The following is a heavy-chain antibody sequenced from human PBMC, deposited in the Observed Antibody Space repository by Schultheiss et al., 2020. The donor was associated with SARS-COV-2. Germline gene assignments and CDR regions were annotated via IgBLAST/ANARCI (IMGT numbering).Heavy chain of an antibody. CDR2: ISYDGSNK. D-gene: IGHD3-16*01. Sequence: GGSLRLSCAASGFTFRTYGMHWVRQAPGKGLEWVAVISYDGSNKYYADSVKGRFTISRENAKNSLYLQMNSLRAGDTAVYYCARDRGGSGYWGQGTLVTVSS. V-gene: IGHV3-33*05. CDR3: ARDRGGSGY. J-gene: IGHJ4*02. CDR1: GFTFRTYG.